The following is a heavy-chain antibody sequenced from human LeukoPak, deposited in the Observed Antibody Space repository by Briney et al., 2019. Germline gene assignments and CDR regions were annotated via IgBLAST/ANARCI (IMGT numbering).Heavy chain of an antibody. Sequence: GGSLRLSCAASGFTFSSYWMTWVRQAPGKGLEWVANIKQDESEKYYVDSVKGRFTISRDNAKNSLYLQMNSLRVEDTAVYYCASAAATHQCAIDIWGQGTMVTVSS. CDR1: GFTFSSYW. CDR2: IKQDESEK. J-gene: IGHJ3*02. CDR3: ASAAATHQCAIDI. D-gene: IGHD6-13*01. V-gene: IGHV3-7*01.